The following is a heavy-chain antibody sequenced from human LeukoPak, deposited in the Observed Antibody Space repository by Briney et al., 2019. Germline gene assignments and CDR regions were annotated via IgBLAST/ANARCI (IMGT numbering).Heavy chain of an antibody. Sequence: GGSLRLSCAASGFTFSVYGMHWVRQAPGKGLEWVGVIWNDGSNKYYADSVKGRFTISRDNSKNTLYLQMSSLRPEDTAVYYCVRVDRVGVGAGKYWGQGTLVTVSS. CDR2: IWNDGSNK. J-gene: IGHJ4*02. D-gene: IGHD1-26*01. CDR3: VRVDRVGVGAGKY. CDR1: GFTFSVYG. V-gene: IGHV3-33*01.